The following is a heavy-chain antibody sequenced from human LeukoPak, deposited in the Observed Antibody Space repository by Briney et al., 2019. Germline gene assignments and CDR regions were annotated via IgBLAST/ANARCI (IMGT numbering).Heavy chain of an antibody. V-gene: IGHV3-23*01. J-gene: IGHJ4*02. CDR3: AKRASGSGTSLYHFDY. D-gene: IGHD3-10*01. Sequence: GGSLRLSCAASGFTFSSYAMSWVRQAPGKGLEWVSAISGSGGSTYYADSVKGRFTISRDNSKNTLYLQMNSLRAEDTAVYYCAKRASGSGTSLYHFDYWGQGALVTVSS. CDR2: ISGSGGST. CDR1: GFTFSSYA.